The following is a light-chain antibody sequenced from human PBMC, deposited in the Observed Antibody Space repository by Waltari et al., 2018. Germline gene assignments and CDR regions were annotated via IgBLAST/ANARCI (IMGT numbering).Light chain of an antibody. CDR3: CSYAGSAISM. V-gene: IGLV2-23*02. Sequence: QSALTQTAFVSGSPGQAITISCSGTTSDIGKYNLVSWYQQHPGKAPTLIIYDVNKRPSGVSNRFSGSKSGNTAFLTISGLQSADEADYYCCSYAGSAISMFGGGTKVTVL. CDR2: DVN. CDR1: TSDIGKYNL. J-gene: IGLJ3*02.